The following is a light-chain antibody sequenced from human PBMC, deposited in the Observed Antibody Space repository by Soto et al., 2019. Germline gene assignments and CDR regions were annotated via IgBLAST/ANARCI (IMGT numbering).Light chain of an antibody. CDR2: GAS. J-gene: IGKJ1*01. CDR1: QSVGTY. Sequence: EIVMTQSPATLSVSPGERATLSCKASQSVGTYLAWYQQKPGQAPRLLIYGASTRPTGVPARFSGGGSGTEFTLTISSLQSEDFTIYHCQQYDNLPPWTFGQGTKVEIK. CDR3: QQYDNLPPWT. V-gene: IGKV3-15*01.